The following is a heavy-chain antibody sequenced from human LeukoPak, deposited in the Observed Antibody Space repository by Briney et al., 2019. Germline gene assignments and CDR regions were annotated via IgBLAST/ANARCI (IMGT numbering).Heavy chain of an antibody. J-gene: IGHJ4*02. Sequence: ASAKVSCKASGYTFTSYAMNWVRQAPGQGLEWMGWISAYNGNTNYAQKLQGRVTMTTDTSTSTAYMELRSLRSDDTAVYYCARVLVAAAGVLFDYWGQGTLVTVSS. D-gene: IGHD6-13*01. CDR1: GYTFTSYA. CDR2: ISAYNGNT. CDR3: ARVLVAAAGVLFDY. V-gene: IGHV1-18*01.